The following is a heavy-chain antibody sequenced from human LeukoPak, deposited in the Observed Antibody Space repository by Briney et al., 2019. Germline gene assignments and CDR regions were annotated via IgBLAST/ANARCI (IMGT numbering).Heavy chain of an antibody. CDR2: ISSSSSYI. Sequence: PGGSLRLSCAASGFTFSSYSMNWVRQAPGKGLEWVSSISSSSSYIYYADSVKGRFTISRDNAKNSLYLQMNSLRAEDTAVYYCARDSSIAVAGPNWFDPWGQGTLVTASS. CDR1: GFTFSSYS. D-gene: IGHD6-19*01. CDR3: ARDSSIAVAGPNWFDP. J-gene: IGHJ5*02. V-gene: IGHV3-21*01.